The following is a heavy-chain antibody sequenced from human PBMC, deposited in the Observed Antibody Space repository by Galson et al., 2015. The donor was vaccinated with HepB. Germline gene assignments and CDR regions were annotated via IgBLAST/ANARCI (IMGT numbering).Heavy chain of an antibody. J-gene: IGHJ3*02. D-gene: IGHD3-10*01. V-gene: IGHV3-30*18. CDR1: GFTFSSYG. CDR2: ISYDGSNK. CDR3: AKVNLRITMGRGAFDI. Sequence: SLRLSCAASGFTFSSYGMHWVRQAPGKGLEWVAVISYDGSNKYYADSVKGRFTISRDNSKNTLYLQMNSLRAEDTAVYYCAKVNLRITMGRGAFDIWGQGTMVTVSS.